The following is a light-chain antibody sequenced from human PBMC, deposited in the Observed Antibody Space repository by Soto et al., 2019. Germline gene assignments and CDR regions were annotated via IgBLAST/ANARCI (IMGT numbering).Light chain of an antibody. J-gene: IGKJ3*01. CDR3: QHYHGYPFT. Sequence: AIRMTQSPSSLSASTGDRVTITCRASQGISSYLAWYQQKPGKAPKLLIYKASTLKSGVPSRFSGSGSGTEFTLTITSLQPDDFAIYYCQHYHGYPFTFGPGTKVDIK. V-gene: IGKV1-8*01. CDR2: KAS. CDR1: QGISSY.